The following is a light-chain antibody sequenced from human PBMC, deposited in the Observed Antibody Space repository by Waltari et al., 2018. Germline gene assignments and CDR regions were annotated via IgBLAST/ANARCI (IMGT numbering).Light chain of an antibody. J-gene: IGKJ1*01. CDR2: GAS. CDR1: QSVSSN. CDR3: QQYNNWPPGWT. Sequence: EIVMTQSPATLSVSPGERATLSCRASQSVSSNLAWYQQKPGQAPRLLIYGASTRATGIPARFSGSGSGTEFTLTISSLQSEDFAVYYCQQYNNWPPGWTFGQGTKVEIK. V-gene: IGKV3-15*01.